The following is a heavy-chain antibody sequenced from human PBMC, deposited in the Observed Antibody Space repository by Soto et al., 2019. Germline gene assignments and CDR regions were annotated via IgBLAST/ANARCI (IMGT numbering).Heavy chain of an antibody. J-gene: IGHJ4*02. Sequence: QITLNESGPTVVKPTETLTLTCTFSGFSLTTSGVGVGWVRQSPGKAPKWLAFIYWDDDKRYSTSLKSRITITTDTSKNQVVLTMANVDPADTATYYCAHRVLRAVFGLVTTTAIYFDFWGQGTPVVVSS. CDR2: IYWDDDK. CDR1: GFSLTTSGVG. CDR3: AHRVLRAVFGLVTTTAIYFDF. V-gene: IGHV2-5*02. D-gene: IGHD3-3*01.